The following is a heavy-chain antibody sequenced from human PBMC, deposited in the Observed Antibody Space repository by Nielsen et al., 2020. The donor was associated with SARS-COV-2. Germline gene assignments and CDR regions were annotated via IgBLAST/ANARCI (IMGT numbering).Heavy chain of an antibody. CDR1: GFTFSSYA. J-gene: IGHJ4*02. CDR3: AKDISGWYYFDY. Sequence: SLKISCSASGFTFSSYAMHWVRQAPGKGLEWVSGISWNSGSIGYADSVKGRFTISRDNAKNSLYLQMNSLRAEDTASYYCAKDISGWYYFDYWGQGTLVTVSS. CDR2: ISWNSGSI. V-gene: IGHV3-9*01. D-gene: IGHD6-19*01.